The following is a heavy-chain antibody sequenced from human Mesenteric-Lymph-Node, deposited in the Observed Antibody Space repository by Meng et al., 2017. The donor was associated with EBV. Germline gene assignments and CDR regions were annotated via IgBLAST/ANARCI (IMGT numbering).Heavy chain of an antibody. D-gene: IGHD2-15*01. CDR3: AHSGICSPGACYSWYFDF. CDR2: IYWDDDK. V-gene: IGHV2-5*02. Sequence: QITLKESGPTLVKPTQTLTLTCPFSGFSLTTSGVGVGWIRQPPGKALEWLALIYWDDDKRYSPSLNGRLTITKDTSKNQVVLTMTNMNPVDTATYYCAHSGICSPGACYSWYFDFWGQGTRVT. CDR1: GFSLTTSGVG. J-gene: IGHJ4*02.